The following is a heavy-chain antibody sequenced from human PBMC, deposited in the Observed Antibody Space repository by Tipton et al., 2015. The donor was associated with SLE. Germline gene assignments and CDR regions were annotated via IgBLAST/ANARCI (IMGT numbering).Heavy chain of an antibody. J-gene: IGHJ5*02. CDR1: GGSISGYS. CDR3: ARRRRESRPSDLWNWLDP. Sequence: TLSLTCTVSGGSISGYSWSWIRQPPGKGLEWIGYIYSSGRTTYNPSLKSRVTISVDTSKNQFSLNLSSVTAADTAVYYCARRRRESRPSDLWNWLDPWGQGILVTVSS. D-gene: IGHD3-16*01. CDR2: IYSSGRT. V-gene: IGHV4-59*01.